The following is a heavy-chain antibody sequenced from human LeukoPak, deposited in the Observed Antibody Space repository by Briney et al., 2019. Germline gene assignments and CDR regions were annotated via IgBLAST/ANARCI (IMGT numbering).Heavy chain of an antibody. CDR2: IYYSGST. D-gene: IGHD3-9*01. J-gene: IGHJ4*02. CDR1: GVSISSSSYY. CDR3: ARTSLSDCDILTGESNFDY. V-gene: IGHV4-39*01. Sequence: KPSETLSLTCTVSGVSISSSSYYWGWIRQPPGKGLEWIGSIYYSGSTYYNPSLKIRVTISVDTSKNQFSLKLSSVTAADTAVYYCARTSLSDCDILTGESNFDYWGQGTLVTVSS.